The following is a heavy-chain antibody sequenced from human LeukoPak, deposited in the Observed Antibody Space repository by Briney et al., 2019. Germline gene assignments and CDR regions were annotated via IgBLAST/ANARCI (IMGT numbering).Heavy chain of an antibody. J-gene: IGHJ4*02. Sequence: SQTLSLTCAISGDSVSSNSAAWNWIRQSPSRGPEWLGRTYYRSKWYDDYAVSVKSRITINPDTSKNQFSLQLNSVTPEDTAVYYCARDLVEQWLVLDYWGQGTLVTVSS. V-gene: IGHV6-1*01. CDR2: TYYRSKWYD. D-gene: IGHD6-19*01. CDR1: GDSVSSNSAA. CDR3: ARDLVEQWLVLDY.